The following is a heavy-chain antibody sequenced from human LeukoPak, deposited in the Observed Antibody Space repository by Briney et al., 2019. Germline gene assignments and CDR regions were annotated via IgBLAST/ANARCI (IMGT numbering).Heavy chain of an antibody. CDR3: ARDRAAEGKAMVRGVSDY. CDR2: ISSSSSYI. CDR1: GFTFSSYS. D-gene: IGHD3-10*01. Sequence: PGGSLRLSCAASGFTFSSYSMNWVRQAPGKGLEWVSSISSSSSYIYYADPVKGRFTISRDNAKNSLYLQMNSLRAEDTAVYYCARDRAAEGKAMVRGVSDYWGQGTLVTVSS. J-gene: IGHJ4*02. V-gene: IGHV3-21*01.